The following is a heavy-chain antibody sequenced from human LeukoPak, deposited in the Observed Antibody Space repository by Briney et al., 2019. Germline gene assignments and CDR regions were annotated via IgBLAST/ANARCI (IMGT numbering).Heavy chain of an antibody. CDR2: ISYDGSNK. Sequence: PGGSLRLSCAASGFTFSSYGMHWVRQAPGKGLEWVAVISYDGSNKYYADSVKGRFTISRDNSKNTLYLQMNSLRAEDTAVYYCAKDPRVRGVSSFPFDYWGQGTLVTVSS. CDR3: AKDPRVRGVSSFPFDY. V-gene: IGHV3-30*18. D-gene: IGHD3-10*01. J-gene: IGHJ4*02. CDR1: GFTFSSYG.